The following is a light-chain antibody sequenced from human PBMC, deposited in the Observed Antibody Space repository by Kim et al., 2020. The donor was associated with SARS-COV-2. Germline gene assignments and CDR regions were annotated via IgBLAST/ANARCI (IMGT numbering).Light chain of an antibody. V-gene: IGKV3-20*01. CDR1: QSVSSTY. CDR3: QHYDRSPPMYT. CDR2: GAS. J-gene: IGKJ2*01. Sequence: PGERATLSCRTRQSVSSTYLAWDQQKPGQAPRLLIYGASGRATGIPDRFSGSGSGTDFTLTISRLEPEDFALYYCQHYDRSPPMYTFGQGTKLEI.